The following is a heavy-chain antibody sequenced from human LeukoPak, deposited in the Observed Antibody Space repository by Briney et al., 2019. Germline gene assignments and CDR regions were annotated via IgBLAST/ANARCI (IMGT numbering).Heavy chain of an antibody. V-gene: IGHV1-18*01. CDR3: SLLWFGGRGDY. CDR2: ISAYSGGT. Sequence: ASVKVSCKASGYTFTSYGISWVRQAPGQGLEWMGWISAYSGGTNYAQRFQGRVTMTRDTSTSTVYMELSSMRSEDTAVYYCSLLWFGGRGDYWGQGTLVTVSS. CDR1: GYTFTSYG. J-gene: IGHJ4*02. D-gene: IGHD3-10*01.